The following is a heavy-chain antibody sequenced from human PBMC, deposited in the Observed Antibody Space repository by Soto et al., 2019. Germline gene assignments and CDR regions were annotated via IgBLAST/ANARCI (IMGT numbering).Heavy chain of an antibody. CDR2: IYHSGST. CDR3: WLNNGGKVRYFFDY. CDR1: RYSISSGYY. Sequence: SETLSLTCGVSRYSISSGYYWGWVRQPPGKGLEWIGSIYHSGSTYYSPSFKSRVTISVDTSKNQFSLRLGSVTAADTAVYYCWLNNGGKVRYFFDYWGQGAVVTVSS. J-gene: IGHJ4*02. D-gene: IGHD2-15*01. V-gene: IGHV4-38-2*01.